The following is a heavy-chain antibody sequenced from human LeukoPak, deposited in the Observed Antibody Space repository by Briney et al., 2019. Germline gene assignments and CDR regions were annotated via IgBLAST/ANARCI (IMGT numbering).Heavy chain of an antibody. V-gene: IGHV3-74*01. Sequence: PGGSLRLSCAASGFTFSSYWMHWVRQAPGKGLVWVSRISSDGSNTGYADSVKGRFTISRDNAKNTVYLQMNSLSAEDTAAYYCASSFSTVDYWGQGTLVTVSS. CDR3: ASSFSTVDY. D-gene: IGHD3/OR15-3a*01. CDR2: ISSDGSNT. CDR1: GFTFSSYW. J-gene: IGHJ4*02.